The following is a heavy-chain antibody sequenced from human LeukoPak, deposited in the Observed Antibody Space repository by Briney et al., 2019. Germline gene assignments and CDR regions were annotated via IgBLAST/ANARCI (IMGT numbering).Heavy chain of an antibody. D-gene: IGHD5-18*01. Sequence: GGSLRLSCAASGFTFSNAWMSWVRQAPGKGLEWVGRINSKTAGGTTDYAAPVKGRFTISRDDSKNTLYLQMNSLKTEDTAVYYCTTDLRWIQLWNWGQGTLVTVSS. J-gene: IGHJ4*02. V-gene: IGHV3-15*01. CDR1: GFTFSNAW. CDR3: TTDLRWIQLWN. CDR2: INSKTAGGTT.